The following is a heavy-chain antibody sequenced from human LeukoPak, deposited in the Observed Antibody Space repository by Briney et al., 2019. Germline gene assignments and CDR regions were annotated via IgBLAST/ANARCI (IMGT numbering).Heavy chain of an antibody. V-gene: IGHV3-7*01. CDR1: GFTLSSYW. J-gene: IGHJ4*02. CDR2: IKQDGSET. Sequence: GGSLRLSCAASGFTLSSYWMGWVRQAPGKGLEWVTNIKQDGSETYYVDSVKGRFTVSRDNARNSLYLQMNSLGAEDTAVYYCARITTGASFNFWGQGTLVTVSS. D-gene: IGHD1-1*01. CDR3: ARITTGASFNF.